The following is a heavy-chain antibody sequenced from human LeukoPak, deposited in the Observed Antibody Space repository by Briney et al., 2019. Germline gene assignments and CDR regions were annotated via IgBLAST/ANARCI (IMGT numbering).Heavy chain of an antibody. CDR2: ISTSSNYI. Sequence: NPGGSLRLSCAASGFTFSSYNMNWVRQAPGKGLEWVSSISTSSNYIYYADSVKGRFTISRDNAKNSLYLQMNSLRAEDTAVYYCARASLTDLSHLDVWGKGTTVTVSS. V-gene: IGHV3-21*01. CDR1: GFTFSSYN. CDR3: ARASLTDLSHLDV. J-gene: IGHJ6*04. D-gene: IGHD4/OR15-4a*01.